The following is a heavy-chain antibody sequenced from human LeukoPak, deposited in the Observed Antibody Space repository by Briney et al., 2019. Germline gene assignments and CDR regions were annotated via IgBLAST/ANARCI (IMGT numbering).Heavy chain of an antibody. J-gene: IGHJ4*02. CDR3: AITVTTDDY. CDR1: GASITSYY. V-gene: IGHV4-59*01. CDR2: IYHTGNI. D-gene: IGHD4-17*01. Sequence: SETLSLTCAVSGASITSYYWTWIRQPPGKGLEWIGYIYHTGNIKYNPSLNSRVTISIDTSKNQFSLKLSSVTAADTAVYYCAITVTTDDYWGQGTLVTVSS.